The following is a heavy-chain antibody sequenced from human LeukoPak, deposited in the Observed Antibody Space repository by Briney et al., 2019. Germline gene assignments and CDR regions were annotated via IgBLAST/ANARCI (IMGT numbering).Heavy chain of an antibody. CDR2: INHSGST. CDR3: ARLYSSSWEKVFDY. J-gene: IGHJ4*02. CDR1: GGSFSGYY. V-gene: IGHV4-34*01. D-gene: IGHD6-13*01. Sequence: SETLSLTCAVYGGSFSGYYWSWIRQPPGKGLEWIGEINHSGSTNYNPSLKSRVTISVDTSKNQFSLKLSSVTAADTAVYYCARLYSSSWEKVFDYWGQGTLVTVSS.